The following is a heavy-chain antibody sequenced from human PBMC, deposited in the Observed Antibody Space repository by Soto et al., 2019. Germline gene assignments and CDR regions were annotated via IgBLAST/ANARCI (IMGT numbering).Heavy chain of an antibody. V-gene: IGHV1-18*01. Sequence: SVKVSYKASGYRFTSYGISWGRQAPGQGLEWMGWISAYNGNTNYAQKLQGRVTMTTDTSTSTAYMELRSLRSDDTAVYYCARAYSGSYYSYYYGMDVWGQGTTVTVSS. D-gene: IGHD1-26*01. CDR1: GYRFTSYG. J-gene: IGHJ6*02. CDR2: ISAYNGNT. CDR3: ARAYSGSYYSYYYGMDV.